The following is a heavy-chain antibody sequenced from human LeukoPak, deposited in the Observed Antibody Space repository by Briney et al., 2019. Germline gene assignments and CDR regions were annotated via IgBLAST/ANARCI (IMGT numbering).Heavy chain of an antibody. CDR3: AREFAGAERFLEWLPHANGWFDP. CDR1: GFTFSSYA. Sequence: GGSLRLSCAASGFTFSSYAMHWVRQAPGKGLVWVSRINSDGSSTSYADSVKGRFTISRDNAKNTLYLQMNSLRAEDTAVYYCAREFAGAERFLEWLPHANGWFDPWGQGTLVTVSP. CDR2: INSDGSST. D-gene: IGHD3-3*01. V-gene: IGHV3-74*01. J-gene: IGHJ5*02.